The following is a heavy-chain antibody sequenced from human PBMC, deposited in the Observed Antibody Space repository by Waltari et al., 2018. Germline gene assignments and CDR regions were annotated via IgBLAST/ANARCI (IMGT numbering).Heavy chain of an antibody. CDR3: AKERYYYGSGSPKPCDY. V-gene: IGHV3-30*02. CDR1: GFTFSSYG. Sequence: QVQPVESGGGVVQPGGSLRLSCAASGFTFSSYGMHWVRQAPGKGLEWVAFIRYDGSHKYYADSVKGRFTISRDNSKNTLYLQMNSLRAEDTAVYYCAKERYYYGSGSPKPCDYWGQGTLVTVSS. D-gene: IGHD3-10*01. J-gene: IGHJ4*02. CDR2: IRYDGSHK.